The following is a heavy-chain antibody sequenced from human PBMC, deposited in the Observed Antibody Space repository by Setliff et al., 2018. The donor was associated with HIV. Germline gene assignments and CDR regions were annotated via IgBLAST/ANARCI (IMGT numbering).Heavy chain of an antibody. J-gene: IGHJ4*02. CDR2: ISSGGEIM. V-gene: IGHV3-23*01. Sequence: GGSLRLSCAASGFTFSSYSMNWVRQAPGKGLEWVSAISSGGEIMFYADSVKGRFTISRDNSKNTLYLQMISLRADDTAVYYRAESLLVAGNDYWGQGTLVTVSS. D-gene: IGHD2-8*02. CDR1: GFTFSSYS. CDR3: AESLLVAGNDY.